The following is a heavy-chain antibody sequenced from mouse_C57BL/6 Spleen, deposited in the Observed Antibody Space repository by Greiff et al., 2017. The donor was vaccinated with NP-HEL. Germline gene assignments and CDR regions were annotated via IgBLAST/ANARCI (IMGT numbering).Heavy chain of an antibody. CDR3: ARDGTYYSNYGGDY. Sequence: VQLQESGAELARPGASVKMSCKASGYTFTSYTMHWVKQRPGQGLEWIGYINPSSGYTKYNQKFKDKATLTADKSSSTAYMQLSSLTSEDSAVYYCARDGTYYSNYGGDYWGKGTTLTAAS. V-gene: IGHV1-4*01. CDR1: GYTFTSYT. CDR2: INPSSGYT. D-gene: IGHD2-5*01. J-gene: IGHJ2*01.